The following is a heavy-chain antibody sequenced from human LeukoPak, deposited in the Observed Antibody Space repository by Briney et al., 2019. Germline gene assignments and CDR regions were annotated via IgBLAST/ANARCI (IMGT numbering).Heavy chain of an antibody. V-gene: IGHV3-7*03. D-gene: IGHD6-6*01. CDR2: IKQDGSEK. CDR1: GFTFSSYG. J-gene: IGHJ5*02. CDR3: ARDGPYSTSSTHPP. Sequence: GGSLRLSCAASGFTFSSYGMHWVRQAPGKGLEWVANIKQDGSEKYYVGSVKGRFTISRDNAKNSLYLQMDSLRAEDTAVYYCARDGPYSTSSTHPPWGQGTLVTVSS.